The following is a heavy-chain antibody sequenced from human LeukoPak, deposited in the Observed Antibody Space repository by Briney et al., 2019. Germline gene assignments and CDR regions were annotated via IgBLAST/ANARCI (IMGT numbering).Heavy chain of an antibody. Sequence: GESLKISCKISGYKLTNNWIAWVRQMPGKGLEWMGIIYPSDSDTRYNPSFHGQVTISADKSISTAYLQWSSLKASDTAMYYCARRADLTSTDYWGQGTLVTVSS. CDR1: GYKLTNNW. CDR2: IYPSDSDT. D-gene: IGHD3-9*01. V-gene: IGHV5-51*01. J-gene: IGHJ4*02. CDR3: ARRADLTSTDY.